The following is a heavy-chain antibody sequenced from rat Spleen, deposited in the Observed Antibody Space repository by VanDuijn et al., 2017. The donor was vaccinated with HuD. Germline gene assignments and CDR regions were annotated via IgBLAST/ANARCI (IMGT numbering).Heavy chain of an antibody. V-gene: IGHV3-3*01. CDR3: ARSDGVHYYLPFAD. J-gene: IGHJ3*01. Sequence: EVQLQESGPGLVKPSQSLSLTCSVTGHSITSSYRWNWIRKFPGNKLEWMGYINSAGTTTYNPPLKSQISITRDTSKNQFFVQVNSITTEDTATYYCARSDGVHYYLPFADWGQGTLVTVSS. D-gene: IGHD1-12*02. CDR2: INSAGTT. CDR1: GHSITSSYR.